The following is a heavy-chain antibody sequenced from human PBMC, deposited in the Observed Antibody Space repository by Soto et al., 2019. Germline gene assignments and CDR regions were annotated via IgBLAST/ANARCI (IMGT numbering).Heavy chain of an antibody. V-gene: IGHV1-46*01. CDR3: ARCRAPDALDI. CDR2: VNPSGGST. Sequence: AAVKVSCKASGYTFTSYYMHWVRQAPGQGLEWMGIVNPSGGSTSYAQKFQGRVTMTRDTSTSTVYMELSSLRSEDTAVYYCARCRAPDALDIWGQGTMVTVSS. J-gene: IGHJ3*02. CDR1: GYTFTSYY. D-gene: IGHD3-10*01.